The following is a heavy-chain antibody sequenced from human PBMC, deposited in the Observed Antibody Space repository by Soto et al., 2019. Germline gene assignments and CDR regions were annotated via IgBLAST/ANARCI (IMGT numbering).Heavy chain of an antibody. V-gene: IGHV3-9*01. D-gene: IGHD6-19*01. Sequence: EVQVVESGGGLVQPGRSLRLSCVGSGFTFDDYAMHWVRQAPGKGLEWASGISWISDFIGYADSVEGRFTISRDNAKNSVYLQMNNLRAEDTALYCCVRDRPGCRGPVAGHPVGYYYAMDVWGQGTTVTVSS. J-gene: IGHJ6*02. CDR1: GFTFDDYA. CDR2: ISWISDFI. CDR3: VRDRPGCRGPVAGHPVGYYYAMDV.